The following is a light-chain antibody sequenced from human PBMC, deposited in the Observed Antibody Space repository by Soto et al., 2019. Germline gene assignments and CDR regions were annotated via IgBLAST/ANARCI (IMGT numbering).Light chain of an antibody. CDR1: QAIDNW. CDR3: QQYHSYPIT. Sequence: DIQLTQSPSSLSASIVDRVTITCRASQAIDNWLAWYQQKPQKAPRCLIYAASTLQSGVPSRFSGSGSGTRFTLTISSLQPEDFGTYYCQQYHSYPITFGQGTRLEI. J-gene: IGKJ5*01. V-gene: IGKV1D-16*01. CDR2: AAS.